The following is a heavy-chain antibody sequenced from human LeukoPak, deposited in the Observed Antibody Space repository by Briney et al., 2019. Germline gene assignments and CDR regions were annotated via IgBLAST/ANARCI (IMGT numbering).Heavy chain of an antibody. V-gene: IGHV1-69*13. J-gene: IGHJ4*02. CDR3: AAGRFDWLLYGSDC. CDR1: GGTFSSYA. Sequence: ASVKVSFKASGGTFSSYAISWVRQALGQGLEWMGGIIPIFGTANYAQKFQGRVTITADESTSTAYMELSSLRSEDTAVYYCAAGRFDWLLYGSDCWGQGTLVTVSS. D-gene: IGHD3-9*01. CDR2: IIPIFGTA.